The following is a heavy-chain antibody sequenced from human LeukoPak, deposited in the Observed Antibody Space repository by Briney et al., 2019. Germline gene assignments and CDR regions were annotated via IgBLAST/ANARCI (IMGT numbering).Heavy chain of an antibody. J-gene: IGHJ4*02. V-gene: IGHV3-30-3*01. CDR3: ARDYYYDSSGYLGY. CDR2: ISYDGSNK. CDR1: GFTFSSYA. D-gene: IGHD3-22*01. Sequence: GGSLRLFCAASGFTFSSYAMHWVRQAPGKGLEWVAVISYDGSNKYYADSVKGRFTISRDNSKNTLYLQMNSLRAEDTAVYYCARDYYYDSSGYLGYWGQGTLVTVSS.